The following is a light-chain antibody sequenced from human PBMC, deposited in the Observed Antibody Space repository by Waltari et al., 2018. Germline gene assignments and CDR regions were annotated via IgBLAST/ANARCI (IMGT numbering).Light chain of an antibody. CDR3: AAWDDSLTTYV. CDR1: FPNIGTNP. Sequence: QSALTPPPSASGTPGQRVAISCSGTFPNIGTNPVNWYQQVPRTAPKLLISSNSGRPSGVPDRFSGSKSGTSASLAISGLQSEDEADYFCAAWDDSLTTYVFGTGTKVTVL. CDR2: SNS. J-gene: IGLJ1*01. V-gene: IGLV1-44*01.